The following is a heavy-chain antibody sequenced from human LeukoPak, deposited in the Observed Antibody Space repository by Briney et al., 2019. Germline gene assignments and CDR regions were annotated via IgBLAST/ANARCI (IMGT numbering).Heavy chain of an antibody. Sequence: PGGSLRLSCAASGFTFSSYGMHWVRQAPGKGLEWVAVISYDGSNKYYADSVKGRFTISRDNSKNTLYLQMNSLRAEDTAVYYCAREVIAAPLGYNYWGQGTLVTVSS. CDR1: GFTFSSYG. J-gene: IGHJ4*02. D-gene: IGHD6-13*01. CDR2: ISYDGSNK. CDR3: AREVIAAPLGYNY. V-gene: IGHV3-30*03.